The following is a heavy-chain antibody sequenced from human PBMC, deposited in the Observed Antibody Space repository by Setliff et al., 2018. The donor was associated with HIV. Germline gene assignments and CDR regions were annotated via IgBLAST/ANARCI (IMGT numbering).Heavy chain of an antibody. V-gene: IGHV4-4*02. CDR2: IYHSGST. CDR3: ARVSRLHPFDP. CDR1: SGSISSSNW. D-gene: IGHD2-15*01. J-gene: IGHJ5*02. Sequence: PSETLSLTCAVSSGSISSSNWWSWVRQPPGKELEWIGEIYHSGSTNYNPSLKSRVTISLDRFKNQFSLKLSSVTAADTAVYYCARVSRLHPFDPWGQGVLVTSPQ.